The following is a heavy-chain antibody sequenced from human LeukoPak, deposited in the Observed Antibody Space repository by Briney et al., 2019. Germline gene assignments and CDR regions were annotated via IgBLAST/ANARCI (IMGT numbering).Heavy chain of an antibody. CDR2: IDWDDDK. D-gene: IGHD3-16*02. Sequence: SGPTLVNPTQTLTLTCSFSGSSLSTSGMCVSWIRQPPGKALEWLARIDWDDDKYYSTSLKTRLTISKDTSKNQVVLTMTNMDPVDTATYYCARIRLGESSYYFDYWGQGTLVTVSS. J-gene: IGHJ4*02. CDR1: GSSLSTSGMC. V-gene: IGHV2-70*11. CDR3: ARIRLGESSYYFDY.